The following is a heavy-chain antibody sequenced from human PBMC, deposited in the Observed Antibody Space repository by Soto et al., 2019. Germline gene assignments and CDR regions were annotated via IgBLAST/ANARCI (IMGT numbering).Heavy chain of an antibody. V-gene: IGHV1-69*04. J-gene: IGHJ4*02. CDR3: ATSSGSGYRAFDY. CDR1: GDTFSFYS. CDR2: VNPILSMS. D-gene: IGHD3-10*01. Sequence: QVQLVQSGAEVKRPGSSVKVSCKASGDTFSFYSINWVRQAPGLGLEWMGRVNPILSMSNYAQRFQGRVTMXAXKSTSTAYMELSGLRSEDTAMYYCATSSGSGYRAFDYWGQGALVTVSS.